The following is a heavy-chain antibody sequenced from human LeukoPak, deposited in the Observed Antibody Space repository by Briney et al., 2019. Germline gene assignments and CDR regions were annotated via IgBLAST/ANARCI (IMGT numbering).Heavy chain of an antibody. CDR1: DYSISSGYY. CDR3: ARVYGSGRKYYFDY. V-gene: IGHV4-38-2*02. CDR2: IYYSGST. D-gene: IGHD3-10*01. Sequence: SETLSLTCTVSDYSISSGYYWGWIRQPPGKGLEWIGSIYYSGSTYYNPSLKSRVTISVDTSKNQFSLKLSSVTAADTAVYYCARVYGSGRKYYFDYWGQGTLVTVSS. J-gene: IGHJ4*02.